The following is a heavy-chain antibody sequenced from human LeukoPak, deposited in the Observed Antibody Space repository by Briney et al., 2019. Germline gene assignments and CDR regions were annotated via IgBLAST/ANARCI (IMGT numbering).Heavy chain of an antibody. D-gene: IGHD3-16*02. Sequence: PSETLSLTCTVSGGSISSYYWSWIRQSPGKGLEWIGYIYYSGSTNYNPSLKSRVTMSVDTSKNQFSLKLSSVTAADTAVYYCARAGGYHAFDIWGQGTMVTVSS. V-gene: IGHV4-59*12. CDR2: IYYSGST. CDR3: ARAGGYHAFDI. J-gene: IGHJ3*02. CDR1: GGSISSYY.